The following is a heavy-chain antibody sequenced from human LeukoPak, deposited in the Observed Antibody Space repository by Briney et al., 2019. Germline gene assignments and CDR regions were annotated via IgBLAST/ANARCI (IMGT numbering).Heavy chain of an antibody. Sequence: GGSLRLSCAASGFTFSSYGMHWVRQAPGKGLEWGAVIGYDGSNKYYADSVKGRFTISRDTSKNTLYLQMNRLRAEDTAVYYCAGGWVTDAFDIWGPGTMVTVSS. CDR3: AGGWVTDAFDI. D-gene: IGHD5-18*01. CDR2: IGYDGSNK. J-gene: IGHJ3*02. CDR1: GFTFSSYG. V-gene: IGHV3-33*01.